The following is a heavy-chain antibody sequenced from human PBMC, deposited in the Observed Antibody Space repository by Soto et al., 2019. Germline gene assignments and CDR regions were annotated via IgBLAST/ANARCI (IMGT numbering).Heavy chain of an antibody. Sequence: QPGGSLRLSCAASGFTFSSYSMNWVRQAPGKGLEWVSYIRSSSSTKYYADSVKGRFTISRDNAKNSLYLQMNSLRVEDSAVYYCARSGGNNAFDIWGQGTMVTVSS. CDR2: IRSSSSTK. CDR1: GFTFSSYS. D-gene: IGHD2-15*01. CDR3: ARSGGNNAFDI. V-gene: IGHV3-48*01. J-gene: IGHJ3*02.